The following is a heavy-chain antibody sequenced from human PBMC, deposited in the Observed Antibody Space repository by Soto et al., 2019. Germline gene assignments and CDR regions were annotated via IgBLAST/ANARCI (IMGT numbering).Heavy chain of an antibody. CDR2: FDPEDGET. V-gene: IGHV1-24*01. D-gene: IGHD2-2*01. CDR3: AKGSGSARPYYFDY. J-gene: IGHJ4*02. CDR1: GYTLTELS. Sequence: ASVKVSCKVSGYTLTELSMHWVRQAPGKGLEWMGGFDPEDGETIYAQKFQGRVTMTEDTSTDTAYMELSSLRSEDTAVYYCAKGSGSARPYYFDYWGQGTLDTVSS.